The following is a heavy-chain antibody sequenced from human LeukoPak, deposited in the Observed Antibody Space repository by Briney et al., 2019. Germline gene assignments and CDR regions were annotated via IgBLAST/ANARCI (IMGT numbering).Heavy chain of an antibody. D-gene: IGHD1-26*01. CDR3: ARTFSESYYYYGMDV. V-gene: IGHV4-59*11. CDR2: VYYSGRT. Sequence: SETLSLTCTVSGASISSHYWSWIRQPPGKGLEWIGYVYYSGRTNYNPSLKSRVTISVDTSKNQFSLKLSSVTAADTAAYYCARTFSESYYYYGMDVWGQGTTVTVSS. J-gene: IGHJ6*02. CDR1: GASISSHY.